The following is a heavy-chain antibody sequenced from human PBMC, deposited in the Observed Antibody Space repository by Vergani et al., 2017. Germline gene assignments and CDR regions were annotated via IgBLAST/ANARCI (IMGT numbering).Heavy chain of an antibody. V-gene: IGHV4-59*01. CDR1: GSSISNNY. CDR3: ARGALWWLRQIDS. J-gene: IGHJ4*02. Sequence: QVQLQEAGPGLAKPSETLSLTCTVSGSSISNNYWTWIRQPPGKGLEWIGYIYDSGDTKYNPSLKSRVTMSLDTSKNQFSLNLYAVTAADTAVYYCARGALWWLRQIDSWGQGTLVTVSS. D-gene: IGHD2-21*01. CDR2: IYDSGDT.